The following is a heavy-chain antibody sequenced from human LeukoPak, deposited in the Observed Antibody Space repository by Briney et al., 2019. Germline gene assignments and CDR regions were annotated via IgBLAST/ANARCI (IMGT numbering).Heavy chain of an antibody. CDR2: INPNSGGT. CDR1: GYTSTGYY. Sequence: ASVKVSCKASGYTSTGYYMHWVRQAPGQGLEWMGWINPNSGGTNYAQKFQGWVTMTRDTSISTAYMELSRLRSDDTAVYYCARDSHPGIAAAGTFYFDYWGQGTLVTVSS. J-gene: IGHJ4*02. D-gene: IGHD6-13*01. CDR3: ARDSHPGIAAAGTFYFDY. V-gene: IGHV1-2*04.